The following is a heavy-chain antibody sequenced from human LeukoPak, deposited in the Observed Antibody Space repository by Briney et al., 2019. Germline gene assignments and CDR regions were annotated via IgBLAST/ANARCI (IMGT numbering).Heavy chain of an antibody. Sequence: SETLSLTCTVSGGSISSGGYYWSWIRQPPGKGLEWIGYIYHSGSTYYNPSLKSRVTISVDRSKNQFSLKLSSVTAADTAVYYCAREYCSSTSCRPDYYYYYYMDVWGKGTTVTVSS. CDR1: GGSISSGGYY. V-gene: IGHV4-30-2*01. CDR2: IYHSGST. D-gene: IGHD2-2*01. CDR3: AREYCSSTSCRPDYYYYYYMDV. J-gene: IGHJ6*03.